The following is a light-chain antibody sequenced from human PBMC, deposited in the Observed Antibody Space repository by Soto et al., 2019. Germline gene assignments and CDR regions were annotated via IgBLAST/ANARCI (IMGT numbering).Light chain of an antibody. CDR1: QSVSSSY. CDR2: GAS. J-gene: IGKJ2*01. V-gene: IGKV3-20*01. CDR3: QQYGSSPYT. Sequence: EIVLTQSPGTLSLSPGERATLSCRASQSVSSSYLAWYQQKPGQAPRLLIYGASSSATGIPDRFSGSGSGKDFTLTISRLEPEDFEVYYCQQYGSSPYTFGQGTKLEIK.